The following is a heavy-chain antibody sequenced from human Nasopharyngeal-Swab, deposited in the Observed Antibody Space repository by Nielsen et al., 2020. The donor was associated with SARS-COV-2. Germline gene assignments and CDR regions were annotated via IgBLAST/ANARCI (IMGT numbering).Heavy chain of an antibody. J-gene: IGHJ6*02. Sequence: VRQAPGKGLEWVSAISGSGDSTYYADSVKGRFTISRDNSKNTLYLQMNSLRAEDTAVYYCAKDLPKQQLAQYYYYGMDVWGQGTTVTVSS. CDR3: AKDLPKQQLAQYYYYGMDV. D-gene: IGHD6-13*01. V-gene: IGHV3-23*01. CDR2: ISGSGDST.